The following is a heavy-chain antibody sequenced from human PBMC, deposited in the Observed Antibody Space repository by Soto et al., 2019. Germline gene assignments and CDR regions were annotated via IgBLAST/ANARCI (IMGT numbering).Heavy chain of an antibody. CDR2: INPSGGST. CDR1: RYTFTNYY. Sequence: ASMKVSCKASRYTFTNYYIHWVRQAPGQGLEWMGIINPSGGSTSYAQKLQGRVTMTRDTSASTVYMELNSLRSEDTALYYCVREDLISMRDYYFAYWGQGTQVTVSS. CDR3: VREDLISMRDYYFAY. J-gene: IGHJ4*02. V-gene: IGHV1-46*01. D-gene: IGHD3-22*01.